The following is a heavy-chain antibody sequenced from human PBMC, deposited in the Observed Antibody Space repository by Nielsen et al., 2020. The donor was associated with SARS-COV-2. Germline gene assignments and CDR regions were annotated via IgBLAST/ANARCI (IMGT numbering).Heavy chain of an antibody. D-gene: IGHD6-13*01. Sequence: GESLKISCAASGFTFDDYAMHWVRQAPGKGLEWVSLISGDGGSTYYADSVKGRFTISRDNSKNSLYLQMNSLRTVDTALYYCAKDMGGIAAAGLDYWGQGTLVTVSS. CDR3: AKDMGGIAAAGLDY. J-gene: IGHJ4*02. CDR1: GFTFDDYA. V-gene: IGHV3-43*02. CDR2: ISGDGGST.